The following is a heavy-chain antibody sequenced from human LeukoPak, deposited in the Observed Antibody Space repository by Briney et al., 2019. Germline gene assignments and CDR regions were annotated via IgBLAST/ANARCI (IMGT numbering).Heavy chain of an antibody. J-gene: IGHJ3*02. V-gene: IGHV5-51*01. CDR3: ARLAPPTSFAFDI. Sequence: HGESLKISCKGSGYSFTSYWIGWVRQMPGKGLEWKGIIYPGDSDTRYSPSFQGQVTISADKSISTAYLQWSSLKASDTAMYYCARLAPPTSFAFDIWGQGTMVTVSS. CDR1: GYSFTSYW. CDR2: IYPGDSDT.